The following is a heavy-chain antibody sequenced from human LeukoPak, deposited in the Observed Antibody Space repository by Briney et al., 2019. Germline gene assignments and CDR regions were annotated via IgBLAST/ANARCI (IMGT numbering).Heavy chain of an antibody. CDR2: INPTSYTT. J-gene: IGHJ4*02. D-gene: IGHD1-26*01. CDR3: ARAVGSGDY. V-gene: IGHV1-46*01. CDR1: GYTFTSYY. Sequence: ASVKVSCNASGYTFTSYYMHWVRQAPGQGLEWMGIINPTSYTTTYAQKFQGRVTMTRDTSTSTVYMELSSLRSEDTAVYYCARAVGSGDYWGQGTLVTVSS.